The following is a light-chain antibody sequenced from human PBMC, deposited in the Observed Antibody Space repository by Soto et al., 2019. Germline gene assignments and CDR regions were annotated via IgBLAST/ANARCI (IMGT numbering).Light chain of an antibody. CDR3: SSYAGRTLYV. CDR1: SSDVGGYDY. CDR2: EVT. V-gene: IGLV2-8*01. Sequence: QSALTQPPSASGSRGQSVTISCTGTSSDVGGYDYVSWYQQRPGKAPKLLIHEVTKRPSGVPDRFSGSKSGNTASLTVSGLQAEDEADYYCSSYAGRTLYVFGTGTKLTVL. J-gene: IGLJ1*01.